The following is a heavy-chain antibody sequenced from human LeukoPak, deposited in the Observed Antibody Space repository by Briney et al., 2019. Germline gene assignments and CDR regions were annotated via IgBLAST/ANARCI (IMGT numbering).Heavy chain of an antibody. CDR3: ARGITACSGGSCYLNWFDP. D-gene: IGHD2-15*01. CDR1: GGSISSYY. V-gene: IGHV4-59*01. Sequence: SETLSLTCTVSGGSISSYYWSWIRQPPGKGLEWIGYIYYSGSTNYNASLTSRVVISVDTSKTQFSLQLSSVTAAATAVYYCARGITACSGGSCYLNWFDPWGEGTLVTVSS. J-gene: IGHJ5*02. CDR2: IYYSGST.